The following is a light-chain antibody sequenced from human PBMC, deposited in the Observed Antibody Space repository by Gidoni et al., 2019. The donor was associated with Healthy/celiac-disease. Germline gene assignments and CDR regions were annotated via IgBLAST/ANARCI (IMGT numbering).Light chain of an antibody. CDR2: GNS. Sequence: QPVLTQPPSVSAAPGHRVTIPCTGRSSNIGAGYDVPWYQQLPGTAPKLLLYGNSNRPSGVPGRFSGSKSGTSASLAITGLQAEDEADYYCQSYDSSLSGSYVFGTGTKVTVL. CDR3: QSYDSSLSGSYV. J-gene: IGLJ1*01. V-gene: IGLV1-40*01. CDR1: SSNIGAGYD.